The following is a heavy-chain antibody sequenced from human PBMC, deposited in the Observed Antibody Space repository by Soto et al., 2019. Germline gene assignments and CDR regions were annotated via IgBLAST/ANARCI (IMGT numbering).Heavy chain of an antibody. CDR1: GGYISSGDYS. V-gene: IGHV4-30-2*01. Sequence: QLQLQESGSGLLKHSQTLSLTCAVSGGYISSGDYSWGWIRQPPGKGLEWIGYIYHSGSTYYNLSLKSRVTISVDRSKNQFSLKLSSVTAADTAVYYCARGQVVAAQHWGQGTLVTVSS. CDR3: ARGQVVAAQH. CDR2: IYHSGST. J-gene: IGHJ4*02. D-gene: IGHD2-15*01.